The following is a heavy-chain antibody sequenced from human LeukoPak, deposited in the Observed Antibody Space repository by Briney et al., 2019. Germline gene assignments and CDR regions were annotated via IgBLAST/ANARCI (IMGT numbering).Heavy chain of an antibody. CDR2: IYYRSKWYN. D-gene: IGHD1-26*01. CDR3: ARQDSGSNYYYGINV. Sequence: SQTLSLTCVTSGDSVSSDNDAWNWIRQSPSRGLEWLGRIYYRSKWYNDYAPSVRSRITINPDTSKNQFSLQLNSVTPEDTAVYYCARQDSGSNYYYGINVWGQGTTVTVSS. CDR1: GDSVSSDNDA. V-gene: IGHV6-1*01. J-gene: IGHJ6*02.